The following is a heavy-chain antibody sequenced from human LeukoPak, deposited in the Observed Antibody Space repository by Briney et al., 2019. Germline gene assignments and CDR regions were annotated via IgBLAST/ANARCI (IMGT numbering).Heavy chain of an antibody. CDR1: GGSFSGYY. CDR3: AREPAVDCSSTSCYGRNDH. Sequence: SETLSLTCAVYGGSFSGYYWSWIRQPPGKGLEWIGEINHSGSTNYNPSLQSRVTISVDTSKNQFSLKLSSVTAADTAVYYCAREPAVDCSSTSCYGRNDHWAQGTLVTVSS. D-gene: IGHD2-2*01. V-gene: IGHV4-34*01. CDR2: INHSGST. J-gene: IGHJ5*02.